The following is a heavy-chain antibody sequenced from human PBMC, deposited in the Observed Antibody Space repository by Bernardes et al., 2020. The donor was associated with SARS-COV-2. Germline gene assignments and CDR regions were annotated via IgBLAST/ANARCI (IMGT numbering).Heavy chain of an antibody. J-gene: IGHJ6*02. CDR1: GYSFTTYL. CDR2: IAAYNGKT. D-gene: IGHD3-16*01. V-gene: IGHV1-18*04. Sequence: ASVKVSCKASGYSFTTYLINWVRQAPGQGLGWMGWIAAYNGKTNYAENFQDRVSMTMDTATSTAYMELRSLRSDDTAVYYCARGSGVITFGGVMSVGPAYGLDVWGQGTTVTVSS. CDR3: ARGSGVITFGGVMSVGPAYGLDV.